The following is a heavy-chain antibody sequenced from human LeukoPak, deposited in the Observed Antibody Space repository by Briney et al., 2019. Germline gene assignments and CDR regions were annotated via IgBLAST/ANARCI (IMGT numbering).Heavy chain of an antibody. CDR1: GGTFSSYA. V-gene: IGHV1-69*06. J-gene: IGHJ4*02. D-gene: IGHD2-2*01. CDR3: ASGTTDIVVVPATLRNYYFDY. Sequence: ASVKVSCKASGGTFSSYAISWVRQAPGQGLEWMGGIIPIFGTTNYAQKFQARVTITADKSTSTAYMELSSLRSEDTAVYYCASGTTDIVVVPATLRNYYFDYWGQGTLVTVSS. CDR2: IIPIFGTT.